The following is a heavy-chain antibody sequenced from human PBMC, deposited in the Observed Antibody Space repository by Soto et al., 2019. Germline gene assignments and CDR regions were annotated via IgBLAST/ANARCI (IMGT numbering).Heavy chain of an antibody. CDR1: GASITTYY. V-gene: IGHV4-59*01. D-gene: IGHD3-10*01. Sequence: SETLSLTCSVSGASITTYYWSWIRQPPGKGLEWLGSISYSGSTKYNPSLESRVMISLDTSKNQFSLRLTSVTAADTALYYCARDWDSSGLFDPWGQGALVTVSS. J-gene: IGHJ5*02. CDR2: ISYSGST. CDR3: ARDWDSSGLFDP.